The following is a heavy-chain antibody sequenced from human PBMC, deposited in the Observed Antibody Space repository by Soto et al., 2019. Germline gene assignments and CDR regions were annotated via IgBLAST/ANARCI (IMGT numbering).Heavy chain of an antibody. CDR1: GGTFSSYA. CDR3: ARDHPAAAGSYFDY. Sequence: ASVKVSCKASGGTFSSYAISWVRQAPGQGLEWMGGIIPIFGTANYAQKFQGRVTITADESTSTAYMELSSLRSEDTAVYYCARDHPAAAGSYFDYWGQGALVTVFS. J-gene: IGHJ4*02. CDR2: IIPIFGTA. D-gene: IGHD6-13*01. V-gene: IGHV1-69*13.